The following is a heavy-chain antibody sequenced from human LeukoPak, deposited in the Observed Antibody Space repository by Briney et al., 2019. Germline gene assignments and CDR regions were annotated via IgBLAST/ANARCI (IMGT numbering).Heavy chain of an antibody. D-gene: IGHD4-23*01. CDR2: IKQDGSEK. Sequence: GGSLRLSCAASEFTFSTYWMSWVRQAPGKGLEWVANIKQDGSEKYYVDSVKGRITISRDNAKNTLYLQMNSLRAEDTAVYYCARDGSNSDAFDIWGQGTMVTVSS. CDR1: EFTFSTYW. CDR3: ARDGSNSDAFDI. V-gene: IGHV3-7*01. J-gene: IGHJ3*02.